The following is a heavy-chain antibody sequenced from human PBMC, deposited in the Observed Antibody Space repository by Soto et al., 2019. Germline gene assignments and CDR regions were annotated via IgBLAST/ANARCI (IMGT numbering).Heavy chain of an antibody. J-gene: IGHJ3*01. Sequence: EAQLLESGGDWAQPGGSLRLSCAASGFTFSRHGMSWVRQVPGKGLEWIAGLSRGGGTTYYADSVKGRFTISRDNSKNSLDLIMNSLKVEDTALYYCAKDGQFRTDGFDVWGQGTMVTVSS. CDR3: AKDGQFRTDGFDV. CDR2: LSRGGGTT. D-gene: IGHD1-1*01. V-gene: IGHV3-23*01. CDR1: GFTFSRHG.